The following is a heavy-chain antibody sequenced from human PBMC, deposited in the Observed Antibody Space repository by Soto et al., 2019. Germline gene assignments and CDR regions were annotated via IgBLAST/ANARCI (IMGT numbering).Heavy chain of an antibody. J-gene: IGHJ5*02. Sequence: QVQLVQSGAEVKKPGSSVKVSCKASGGTFSSYAISWVRQAPGRGLEWMGGIIPIFGTANYAQKFQGRVTITADESTSTAYMELSSLRSEDTAVYYCAISDIVATIGEDNWFDPWGQGTLVTVSS. CDR1: GGTFSSYA. V-gene: IGHV1-69*01. CDR2: IIPIFGTA. D-gene: IGHD5-12*01. CDR3: AISDIVATIGEDNWFDP.